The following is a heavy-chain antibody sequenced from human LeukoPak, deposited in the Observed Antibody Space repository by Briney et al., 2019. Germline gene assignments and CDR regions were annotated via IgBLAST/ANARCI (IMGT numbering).Heavy chain of an antibody. V-gene: IGHV3-15*01. CDR3: TTGLWYCSSTSCHYFDY. Sequence: PGGSLRLSCAASGFTFSNAWMSWVRQAPGKGLEWVGRIKSKTDGGTTDYAAPVKGRFTISRDDSKNTLYLQMNSLKTEDTAVYYCTTGLWYCSSTSCHYFDYWGQGTLVTVSS. J-gene: IGHJ4*02. CDR1: GFTFSNAW. D-gene: IGHD2-2*01. CDR2: IKSKTDGGTT.